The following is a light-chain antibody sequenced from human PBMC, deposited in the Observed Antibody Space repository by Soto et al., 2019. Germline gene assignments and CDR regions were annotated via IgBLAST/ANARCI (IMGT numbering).Light chain of an antibody. V-gene: IGKV3-15*01. CDR3: QQYTNWPPA. CDR2: GAS. Sequence: EIVMTQSPATLSVSPGERATLSCRASQSVNGNLAWYQQKPGQAPRLLIYGASTRATGIPARFSGSGSGTEFTLTISSLQSEDFAVYYCQQYTNWPPAFGQGTKVEIK. J-gene: IGKJ1*01. CDR1: QSVNGN.